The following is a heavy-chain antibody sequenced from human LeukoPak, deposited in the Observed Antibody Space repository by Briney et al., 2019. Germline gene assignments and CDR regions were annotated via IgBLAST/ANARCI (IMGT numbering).Heavy chain of an antibody. D-gene: IGHD3-10*01. CDR1: GFTFSSYS. CDR3: ARDGGGRVLWFGEVYDAFDI. J-gene: IGHJ3*02. CDR2: ISSSSSTI. V-gene: IGHV3-48*01. Sequence: GGSLRLSCAASGFTFSSYSMNWVRQAPGKGLEWVSYISSSSSTIYYADSVKGRFTISRDNAKNSLYLQMNSLRAEDTAVYYCARDGGGRVLWFGEVYDAFDIWGQGTMATVSS.